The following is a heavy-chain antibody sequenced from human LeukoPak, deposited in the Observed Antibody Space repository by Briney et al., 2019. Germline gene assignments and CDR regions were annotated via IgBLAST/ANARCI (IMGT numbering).Heavy chain of an antibody. CDR1: GGSISSSSYY. CDR2: IYYSGST. J-gene: IGHJ4*02. V-gene: IGHV4-39*07. D-gene: IGHD3-10*01. CDR3: ARGPYYYGSGSYDY. Sequence: SETLSLTCTVSGGSISSSSYYWGWIRQPPGKGLEWIGSIYYSGSTYYNPSLKSRVTISVDTSKNQFSLKLSSVTAADTAVYHCARGPYYYGSGSYDYWGQGTLVTVSS.